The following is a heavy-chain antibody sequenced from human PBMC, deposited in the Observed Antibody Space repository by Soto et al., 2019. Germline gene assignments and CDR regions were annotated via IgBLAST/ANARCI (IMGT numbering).Heavy chain of an antibody. CDR2: IIPIFGTA. V-gene: IGHV1-69*13. CDR3: AGGTYDSSGYRSFDD. CDR1: GGTFSSYA. D-gene: IGHD3-22*01. Sequence: SVKVSCKASGGTFSSYAISWVRQAPGQGLEWMGGIIPIFGTANYAQKFQGRVTITADESTSTAYMELSSLRSEDTAVYYCAGGTYDSSGYRSFDDWGQGTVVTVYS. J-gene: IGHJ4*02.